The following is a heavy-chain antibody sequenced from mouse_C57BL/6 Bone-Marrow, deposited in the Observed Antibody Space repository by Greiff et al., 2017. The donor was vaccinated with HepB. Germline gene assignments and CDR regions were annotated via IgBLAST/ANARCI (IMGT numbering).Heavy chain of an antibody. CDR1: GFTFTDYY. J-gene: IGHJ2*01. Sequence: EVQGVESGGGLVQPGGSLSLSCAASGFTFTDYYMSWVRQPPGKSLEWLGFIRNKANGYTTEYSASVKGRFTISRDNSKSILYLQMNDLRAEDSATYYSARYEITTVVNYFDYWGQGTTLTVSS. D-gene: IGHD1-1*01. CDR2: IRNKANGYTT. CDR3: ARYEITTVVNYFDY. V-gene: IGHV7-3*01.